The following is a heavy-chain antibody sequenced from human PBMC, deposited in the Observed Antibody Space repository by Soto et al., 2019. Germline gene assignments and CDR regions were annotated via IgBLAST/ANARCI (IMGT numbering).Heavy chain of an antibody. CDR2: FSAGGDYR. J-gene: IGHJ4*02. Sequence: VQLLQSGGGLAQPGGSLTLSCAASGFSFSDYSMNWVRRAPGKGLEWVSAFSAGGDYRHYADSVKGRFTISRDNSKYTLFLQMNSLRAEDTARYYCAREARYDRGVYHYEGIDYWGQGTLVTVSS. V-gene: IGHV3-23*01. CDR3: AREARYDRGVYHYEGIDY. CDR1: GFSFSDYS. D-gene: IGHD3-22*01.